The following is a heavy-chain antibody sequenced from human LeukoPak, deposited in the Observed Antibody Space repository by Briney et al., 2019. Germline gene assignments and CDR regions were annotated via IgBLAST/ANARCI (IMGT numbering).Heavy chain of an antibody. V-gene: IGHV4-59*01. J-gene: IGHJ4*02. CDR3: ARVSSALGYFDY. D-gene: IGHD3-22*01. Sequence: PSETLSLTCTLSVGSISSYYWSCIRQPPGKGLEWIGYIYYSGSTNYNPSLKSRVTISVDTSKNQFSLKLSSVTAADTAVYYCARVSSALGYFDYWGQGTLVTVSS. CDR1: VGSISSYY. CDR2: IYYSGST.